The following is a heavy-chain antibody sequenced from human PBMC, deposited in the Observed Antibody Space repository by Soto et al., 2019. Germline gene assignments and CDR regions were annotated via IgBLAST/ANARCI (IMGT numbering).Heavy chain of an antibody. V-gene: IGHV4-59*01. Sequence: SETLSLTCTVSVGSISSYYWSWIRQPPGKGLEWIGYIYYSGSTNYNPSLKSRVTISVDTSKNQISLKLSSVTAADTAVYYCARDAYTSSWLDYWGQGTLVPAS. D-gene: IGHD6-13*01. CDR2: IYYSGST. J-gene: IGHJ4*01. CDR3: ARDAYTSSWLDY. CDR1: VGSISSYY.